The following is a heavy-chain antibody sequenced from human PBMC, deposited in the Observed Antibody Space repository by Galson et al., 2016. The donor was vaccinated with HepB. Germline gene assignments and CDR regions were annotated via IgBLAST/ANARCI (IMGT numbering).Heavy chain of an antibody. CDR1: GGSISSGGYY. CDR3: ARDIRRGGTSRHSCFDP. Sequence: TLSLTCTVSGGSISSGGYYWSWIRQHPGKGLEWIGYIYNSGRTYYNPSPKRRVTISVDTSKNQFSLKLNSVTAADTAVYYCARDIRRGGTSRHSCFDPGGQGTLVTVSS. CDR2: IYNSGRT. D-gene: IGHD1-26*01. V-gene: IGHV4-31*03. J-gene: IGHJ5*02.